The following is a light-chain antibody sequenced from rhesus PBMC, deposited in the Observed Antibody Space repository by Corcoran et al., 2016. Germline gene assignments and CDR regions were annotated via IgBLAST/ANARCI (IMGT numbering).Light chain of an antibody. V-gene: IGKV3-42*03. CDR2: GAS. CDR3: QQYSNWPYS. J-gene: IGKJ2*01. CDR1: QSVSSS. Sequence: EIVLTQSPATLSLSPGERATLSCRASQSVSSSLAWYQQKPEQAPRLLIYGASSRATGIPDRFSGSGSGTDFTLTISSLEPEDFAVYYCQQYSNWPYSFGQGTKVEIK.